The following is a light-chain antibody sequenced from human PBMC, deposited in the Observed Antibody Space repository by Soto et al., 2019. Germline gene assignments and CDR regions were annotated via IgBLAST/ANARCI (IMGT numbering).Light chain of an antibody. CDR2: KAS. CDR1: QSISIW. CDR3: QQYDSYPLA. J-gene: IGKJ4*01. V-gene: IGKV1-5*03. Sequence: DIQMTQSPSTLSASVGDRVTITCRASQSISIWLAWYQQKPGKAPKLLIYKASSLESGVPSRFSGSGSGTAFSLTISCLQPDDFAAYYCQQYDSYPLAVGGGTTVEIK.